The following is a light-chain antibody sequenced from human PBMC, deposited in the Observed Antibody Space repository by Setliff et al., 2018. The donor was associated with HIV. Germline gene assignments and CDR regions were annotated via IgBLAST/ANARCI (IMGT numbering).Light chain of an antibody. V-gene: IGLV2-11*01. CDR3: CSYAGSYSLV. CDR2: HVN. Sequence: QSALTQPRSVSGSRGQSVTFSCTGASSEVGNYDYVSWYRQHPGKAPKLMIYHVNKRPSGVPARFSGFKSGNTASLTISGLQPEDEADYYCCSYAGSYSLVFGTGTKVTV. J-gene: IGLJ1*01. CDR1: SSEVGNYDY.